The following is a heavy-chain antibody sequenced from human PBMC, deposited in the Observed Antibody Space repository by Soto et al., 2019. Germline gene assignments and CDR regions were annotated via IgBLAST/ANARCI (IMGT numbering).Heavy chain of an antibody. CDR1: GFTFSSYW. D-gene: IGHD6-13*01. CDR2: INSDGSST. CDR3: ARGSSWYYYYYGMDV. J-gene: IGHJ6*02. Sequence: PGGSLRLSCAASGFTFSSYWMHWVRQAPGKGLVWVSRINSDGSSTSYADSVKGRFTISRDNAKNMLYLQMNSLRAEDTAVYYCARGSSWYYYYYGMDVWGQGTTVTVSS. V-gene: IGHV3-74*01.